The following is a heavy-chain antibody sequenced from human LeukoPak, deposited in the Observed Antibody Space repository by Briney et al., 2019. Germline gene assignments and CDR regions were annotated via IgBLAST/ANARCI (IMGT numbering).Heavy chain of an antibody. V-gene: IGHV3-21*01. CDR1: GFTFSSYG. CDR2: ITGSSSYI. Sequence: PGGSLRLSCAASGFTFSSYGMHWVRQAPGRGLEWVSSITGSSSYIYYADSVKGRFTISRDNAKNSLYLQMNSLRAEDTAVYYCTRDLDSSTYYQGFDYWGQGTLVTVSS. D-gene: IGHD3-22*01. CDR3: TRDLDSSTYYQGFDY. J-gene: IGHJ4*02.